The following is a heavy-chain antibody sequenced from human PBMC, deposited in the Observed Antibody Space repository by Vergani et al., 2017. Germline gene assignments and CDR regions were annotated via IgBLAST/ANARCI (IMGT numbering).Heavy chain of an antibody. D-gene: IGHD2-15*01. CDR3: ATAGAAYGRVASCYDFFEC. CDR1: GFTFTNYG. Sequence: QVQLVESGGGVVQPGGSLRLSCAASGFTFTNYGMHWVRQAPGKGLEWVAFTRYDGIVEYYGDSVRGRFTISRDNSKNTLYLQMNRLRPEDTAVYYCATAGAAYGRVASCYDFFECWGQGTLVTVAS. V-gene: IGHV3-30*02. CDR2: TRYDGIVE. J-gene: IGHJ4*02.